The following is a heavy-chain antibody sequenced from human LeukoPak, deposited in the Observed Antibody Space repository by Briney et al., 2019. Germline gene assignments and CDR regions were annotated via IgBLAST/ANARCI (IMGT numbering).Heavy chain of an antibody. CDR2: IIPIFGTA. CDR3: ARDMNGGSFEYYYYGMDV. Sequence: SVKVPCKASGGTFISYAISWVRQAPGQGLEWMGGIIPIFGTANYAQKFQGRVTITADESTSTAYMELSSLRSEDTAVYYCARDMNGGSFEYYYYGMDVWGQGTTVTVSS. CDR1: GGTFISYA. D-gene: IGHD6-13*01. J-gene: IGHJ6*02. V-gene: IGHV1-69*01.